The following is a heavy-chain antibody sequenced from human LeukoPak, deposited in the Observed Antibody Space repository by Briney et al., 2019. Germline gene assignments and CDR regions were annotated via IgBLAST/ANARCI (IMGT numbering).Heavy chain of an antibody. V-gene: IGHV4-34*01. Sequence: SETLSLTCAVYGGSFSGYYWSWIRQPPGKGLEWIGEINHSGTTNYNPSLKSRVTICVDTSKNQFSLKLSSVTAADTAVYYCARLRGIAAAGTQDFDYWGQGTLVTVSS. CDR3: ARLRGIAAAGTQDFDY. J-gene: IGHJ4*02. CDR1: GGSFSGYY. D-gene: IGHD6-13*01. CDR2: INHSGTT.